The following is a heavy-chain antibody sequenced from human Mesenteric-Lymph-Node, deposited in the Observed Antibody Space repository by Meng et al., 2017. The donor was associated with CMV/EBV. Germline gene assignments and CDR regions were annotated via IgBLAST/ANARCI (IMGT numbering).Heavy chain of an antibody. D-gene: IGHD6-6*01. CDR2: ISYDGSYQ. J-gene: IGHJ4*01. CDR3: GGEPLAARPLAVEE. Sequence: GGSLRLSCAASGFPFKNYGLLWVRQAPGKGLEWVALISYDGSYQYYADSVKGRFTISRDNPNNTLYLQMTGLRPEDTAVYYCGGEPLAARPLAVEEWGQGTLVTVSS. V-gene: IGHV3-30*19. CDR1: GFPFKNYG.